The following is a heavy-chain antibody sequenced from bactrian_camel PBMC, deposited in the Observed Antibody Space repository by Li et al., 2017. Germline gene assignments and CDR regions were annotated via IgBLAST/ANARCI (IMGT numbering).Heavy chain of an antibody. V-gene: IGHV3S1*01. CDR2: ISTDASSF. CDR1: GYTGSRYC. J-gene: IGHJ4*01. CDR3: AATDDIMMGWVYGEYNY. D-gene: IGHD5*01. Sequence: HVQLVESGGGSVQTGGSLRLSCAASGYTGSRYCMGWFRQGPGKEREGIATISTDASSFYYSDAVKGRFTISQDNAKNTLYLQMNSLKPEDTAMCYCAATDDIMMGWVYGEYNYWGQGTQVTVS.